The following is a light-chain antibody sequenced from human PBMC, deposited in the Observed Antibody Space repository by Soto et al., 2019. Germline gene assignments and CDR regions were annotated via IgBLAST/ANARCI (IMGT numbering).Light chain of an antibody. CDR1: QSVGSN. J-gene: IGKJ1*01. CDR3: QQYNNWPPDRT. V-gene: IGKV3-15*01. Sequence: EIVMTQSPATLSVSPGERATLSCRASQSVGSNLAWYQQKPGQAPRLLIYGASTRATGIPARFSDSGSGTEFTLTISSLQSEDFAIYSCQQYNNWPPDRTFGQGTKVEIK. CDR2: GAS.